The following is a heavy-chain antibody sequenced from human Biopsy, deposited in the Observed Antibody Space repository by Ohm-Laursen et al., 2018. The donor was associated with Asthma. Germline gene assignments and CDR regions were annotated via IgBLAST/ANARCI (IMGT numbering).Heavy chain of an antibody. CDR1: GYSFISFA. CDR2: VNTGNGDT. V-gene: IGHV1-3*04. CDR3: ARTYYDFLTGQVKDVFGV. J-gene: IGHJ3*01. Sequence: GASVKVSCKAYGYSFISFAIHWVRQAPGQRLEWMGWVNTGNGDTKYSQKFQGRVTITRDTSASTAYMELRSLRSEDTATYYCARTYYDFLTGQVKDVFGVWGQGTMVTVSS. D-gene: IGHD3-9*01.